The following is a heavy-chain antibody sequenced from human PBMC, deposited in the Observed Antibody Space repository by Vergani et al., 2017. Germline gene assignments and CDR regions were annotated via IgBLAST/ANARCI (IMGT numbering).Heavy chain of an antibody. CDR1: GFTFSSDW. V-gene: IGHV3-7*01. Sequence: EVQLVESGGGLVQPGGSLRLSCAASGFTFSSDWMSWVRQAPGKGLEWVANIKQDGSEKYYVDSVKGRFTISRDNAKNSLYLQMNSLRAEDTAVYYCARDQLRYFAWSPGDYWGQGTLVTVSS. CDR3: ARDQLRYFAWSPGDY. CDR2: IKQDGSEK. J-gene: IGHJ4*02. D-gene: IGHD3-9*01.